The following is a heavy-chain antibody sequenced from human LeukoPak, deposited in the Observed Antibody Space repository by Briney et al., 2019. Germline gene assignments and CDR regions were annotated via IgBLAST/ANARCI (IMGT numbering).Heavy chain of an antibody. J-gene: IGHJ6*03. CDR1: GGSISSGSYY. CDR3: ARGGTNPYYYMDV. Sequence: SQTLSLTCTVSGGSISSGSYYWSWIRQSAGKGLEWIGRIYTSGSTNYNRSLTSRVTISVDTSKNQFSLKLTSVTAADTAVYYYARGGTNPYYYMDVWGKGTTVTVSS. V-gene: IGHV4-61*02. CDR2: IYTSGST.